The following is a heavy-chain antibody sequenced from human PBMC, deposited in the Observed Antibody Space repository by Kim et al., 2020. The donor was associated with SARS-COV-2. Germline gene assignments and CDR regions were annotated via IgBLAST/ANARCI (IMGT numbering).Heavy chain of an antibody. Sequence: TYDADSVKGRFTISRDNAKNSLYLQMNSLKAEDTAVYYWARTHADMVIVDYWGQGTLVTVSS. CDR2: T. J-gene: IGHJ4*02. V-gene: IGHV3-21*01. D-gene: IGHD5-18*01. CDR3: ARTHADMVIVDY.